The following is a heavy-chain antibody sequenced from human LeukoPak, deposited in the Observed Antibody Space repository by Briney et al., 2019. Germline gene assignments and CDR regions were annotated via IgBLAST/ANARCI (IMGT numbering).Heavy chain of an antibody. D-gene: IGHD6-19*01. CDR2: IWYDGSNK. J-gene: IGHJ4*02. V-gene: IGHV3-33*06. CDR3: AKDFRAVAGTPRNY. CDR1: GFTFSNYG. Sequence: GGSLRLSCAASGFTFSNYGMHWVRQAPGKGLEWVALIWYDGSNKYYTDSVKGRLTISRDNSKNTLYLQMNSLRAEDTAVYYCAKDFRAVAGTPRNYWGQGTLVTVSS.